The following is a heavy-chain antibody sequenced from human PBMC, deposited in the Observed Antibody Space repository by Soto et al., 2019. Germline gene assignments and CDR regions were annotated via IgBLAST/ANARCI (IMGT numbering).Heavy chain of an antibody. Sequence: SETLSLTCAVYGGSFSGYYWSWIRQPPGKGLEWIGEINHSGSTNYNPSLKSRVTISVDTSKNQFSLKLSSVTAADTAVYYCARAPGRCVGSRTVDYYYYGMDVWGQGTTVTVSS. CDR1: GGSFSGYY. D-gene: IGHD2-8*01. CDR2: INHSGST. J-gene: IGHJ6*02. CDR3: ARAPGRCVGSRTVDYYYYGMDV. V-gene: IGHV4-34*01.